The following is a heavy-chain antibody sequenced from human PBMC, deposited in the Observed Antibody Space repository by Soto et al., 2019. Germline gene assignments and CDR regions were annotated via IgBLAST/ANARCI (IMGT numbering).Heavy chain of an antibody. Sequence: GGSLRLSCAASGFTFSNYDMHWVRQATGKGLQWVANINVAGHTYYPVSVKGRFTISRENAENSLYLHINSLRAEDTAVYYCTRTADFNSAFDIWGQGTMVTVSS. CDR2: INVAGHT. V-gene: IGHV3-13*01. CDR1: GFTFSNYD. CDR3: TRTADFNSAFDI. D-gene: IGHD2-21*02. J-gene: IGHJ3*02.